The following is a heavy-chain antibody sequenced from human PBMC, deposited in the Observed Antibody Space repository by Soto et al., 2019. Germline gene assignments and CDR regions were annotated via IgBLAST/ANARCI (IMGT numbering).Heavy chain of an antibody. J-gene: IGHJ6*02. CDR2: IIAYNGNT. D-gene: IGHD2-2*02. CDR3: ARSILPLAIQQNYYYYGMDV. V-gene: IGHV1-18*01. CDR1: GYTFTSYG. Sequence: ASVKVSCKASGYTFTSYGISWVRQAPGQGLEWMGWIIAYNGNTNYAQKLQGRVTMTRNTSISTAYMELSSLRSEDTAVYYCARSILPLAIQQNYYYYGMDVWGQGTTVTVSS.